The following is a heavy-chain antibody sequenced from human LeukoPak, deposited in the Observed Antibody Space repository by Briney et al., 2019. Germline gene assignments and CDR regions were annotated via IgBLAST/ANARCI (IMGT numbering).Heavy chain of an antibody. Sequence: GGSLRLSCAASGFTFSSYSMNWVRQAPGKGLEWVSSISSSGTYIYYADSVKGRFTISRDNAKNSLYLQMNSLRAEDTAVYHCARRDGYAFDYWGQGTLVTVSS. J-gene: IGHJ4*02. CDR3: ARRDGYAFDY. CDR2: ISSSGTYI. D-gene: IGHD5-24*01. V-gene: IGHV3-21*01. CDR1: GFTFSSYS.